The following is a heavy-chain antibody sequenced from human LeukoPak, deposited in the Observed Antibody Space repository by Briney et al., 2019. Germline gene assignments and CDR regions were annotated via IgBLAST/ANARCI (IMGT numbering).Heavy chain of an antibody. J-gene: IGHJ4*02. CDR1: GFTFSTYA. CDR2: ISEDGINQ. CDR3: ARDRETTSSGTFDY. D-gene: IGHD1-14*01. Sequence: PGGSLRLSCAVSGFTFSTYAMSWVRQAPGKGLEWVAGISEDGINQYYADSVKGRFTISRDNSNNTLFLHMNSLRPEDTAVYYCARDRETTSSGTFDYWGQGALVIVSS. V-gene: IGHV3-30*03.